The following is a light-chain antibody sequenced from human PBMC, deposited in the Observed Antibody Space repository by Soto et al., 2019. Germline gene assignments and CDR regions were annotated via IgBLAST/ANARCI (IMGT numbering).Light chain of an antibody. CDR1: HSVSSD. CDR2: NAS. V-gene: IGKV3-11*01. J-gene: IGKJ4*01. CDR3: QQRNKWPLT. Sequence: EIVLTQSPATLSLSPGERATLSCRASHSVSSDLLWYQQKPGQSPRLLISNASNRATGIPARFSGSGSGTDFTLTISSLEPEDFAVYYRQQRNKWPLTFGGGTRVEIK.